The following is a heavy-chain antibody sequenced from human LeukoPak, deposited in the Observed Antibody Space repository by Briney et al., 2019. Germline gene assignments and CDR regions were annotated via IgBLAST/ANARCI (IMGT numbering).Heavy chain of an antibody. Sequence: SEPLSLTCTVSGGSISSSSYYWGWLRQSPGKGLKWRGCIYYSGSTYYNPSLKSRVTISVDTSKNQFSLKLSSVTAADTAVYYCARELDYYYYMDGWGKGTTVTVSS. V-gene: IGHV4-39*02. CDR2: IYYSGST. CDR1: GGSISSSSYY. CDR3: ARELDYYYYMDG. J-gene: IGHJ6*03.